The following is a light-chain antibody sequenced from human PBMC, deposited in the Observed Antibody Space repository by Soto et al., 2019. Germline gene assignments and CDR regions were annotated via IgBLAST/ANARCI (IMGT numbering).Light chain of an antibody. CDR1: QSISSW. CDR3: QQYYSYSSWT. V-gene: IGKV1-5*03. Sequence: DIQMTQSPSTLSASVGDRVTITCRASQSISSWLAWYQQKPGKAPKLLLYKAPSLESGFPSRFSGRGSGTEFTLTTSSLQPDDFATDYGQQYYSYSSWTFGQGTKVEIK. CDR2: KAP. J-gene: IGKJ1*01.